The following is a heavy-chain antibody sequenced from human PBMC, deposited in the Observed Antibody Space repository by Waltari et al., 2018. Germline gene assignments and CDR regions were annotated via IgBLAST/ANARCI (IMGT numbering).Heavy chain of an antibody. D-gene: IGHD6-13*01. CDR1: GGTFSSYA. J-gene: IGHJ6*03. CDR3: ARGIIAAAGTNYYYYMDV. V-gene: IGHV1-69*12. Sequence: QAQLVQSGAEVKKPGSSVKVSCKASGGTFSSYAISWVRQAPGQGLGWSGGFTTIVGTANYAQKFQGRVTITADESTSTAYMELSSLRSEDTAVYYCARGIIAAAGTNYYYYMDVWGKGTTVTISS. CDR2: FTTIVGTA.